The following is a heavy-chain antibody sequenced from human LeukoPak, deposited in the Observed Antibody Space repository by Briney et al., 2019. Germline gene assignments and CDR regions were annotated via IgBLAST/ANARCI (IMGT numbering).Heavy chain of an antibody. V-gene: IGHV3-48*01. CDR1: GFTFSSYS. CDR2: ISSSSSTI. Sequence: PGGSLRLSCAASGFTFSSYSMNWVRQAPGKGLEWVSYISSSSSTIYYADSVKGRFTISRDNSKNTLYLQMNSLRAEDTAVYYCARDLGRFGAPPYYFDYWGQGTLVTVSS. CDR3: ARDLGRFGAPPYYFDY. D-gene: IGHD3-10*01. J-gene: IGHJ4*02.